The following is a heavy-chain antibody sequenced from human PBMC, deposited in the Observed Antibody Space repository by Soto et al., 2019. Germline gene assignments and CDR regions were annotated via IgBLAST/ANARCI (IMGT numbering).Heavy chain of an antibody. CDR3: ARDRTSKFDP. CDR1: GGTFSSYA. J-gene: IGHJ5*02. Sequence: GASVKVSCKASGGTFSSYAISWVRQAPGQGLEWMGGIIPIYGTTNYAQKFQGRVTITADKSASTAYMELSSLRSEDTAVYYCARDRTSKFDPWGQGTLVTVSS. CDR2: IIPIYGTT. V-gene: IGHV1-69*06.